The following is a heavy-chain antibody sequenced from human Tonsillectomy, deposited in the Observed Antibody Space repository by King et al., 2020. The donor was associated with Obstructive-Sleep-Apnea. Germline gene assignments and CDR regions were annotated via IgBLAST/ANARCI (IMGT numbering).Heavy chain of an antibody. CDR2: ISSSSSYI. CDR1: GFTFSSYS. V-gene: IGHV3-21*01. CDR3: ARDSSYTATFDY. Sequence: VQLVESGGGLVKPGGSLRLSCAASGFTFSSYSMNWVRQAPGKGLEWVSSISSSSSYIYYADSVKGRFTISRDNAKNSLYLQMNSLRAEDTAVYYCARDSSYTATFDYWGQGTLVTASS. J-gene: IGHJ4*02. D-gene: IGHD5-18*01.